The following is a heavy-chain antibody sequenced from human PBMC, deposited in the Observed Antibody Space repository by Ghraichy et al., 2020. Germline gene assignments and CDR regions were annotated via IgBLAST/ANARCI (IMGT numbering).Heavy chain of an antibody. CDR2: IKSKTDGGTT. Sequence: ETLSLTCAASGFTFSNAWMSWVRQAPGKGLEWVGRIKSKTDGGTTDYAAPVKGRFTISRDDSKNTLYLQMNSLKTEDTAVYYCTRDPEDYYDSSGYYYWGQGTLVTVSS. J-gene: IGHJ4*02. CDR3: TRDPEDYYDSSGYYY. V-gene: IGHV3-15*01. CDR1: GFTFSNAW. D-gene: IGHD3-22*01.